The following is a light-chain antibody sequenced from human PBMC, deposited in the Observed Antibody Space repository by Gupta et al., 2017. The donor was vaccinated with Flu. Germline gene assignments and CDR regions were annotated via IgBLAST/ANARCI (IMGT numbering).Light chain of an antibody. J-gene: IGKJ4*01. CDR3: QQYKNWPPLT. CDR2: GAS. CDR1: QSVSSN. Sequence: ASLSVSPGERATLSCRASQSVSSNLAWYQQKPGQAPRLLIYGASTRATGIPARFSGSGSGTEFTLTISSLQSEDFAAYYCQQYKNWPPLTFGGGTKVEIK. V-gene: IGKV3D-15*01.